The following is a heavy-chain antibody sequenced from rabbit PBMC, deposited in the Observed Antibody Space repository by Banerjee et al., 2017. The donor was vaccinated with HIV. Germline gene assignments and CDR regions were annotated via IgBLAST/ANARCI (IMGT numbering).Heavy chain of an antibody. J-gene: IGHJ4*01. Sequence: QSLEESGGDLVKPGASLTLTCTASGFSFSSNAMCWVRQAPGKGLEWIACIYAGSSGSTYYASWAKGRFTISKTSSTTVTLQLTSLTAADTASYFCARAANSIGYDSKLWGPGTLVTVS. CDR2: IYAGSSGST. V-gene: IGHV1S40*01. CDR1: GFSFSSNA. D-gene: IGHD1-1*01. CDR3: ARAANSIGYDSKL.